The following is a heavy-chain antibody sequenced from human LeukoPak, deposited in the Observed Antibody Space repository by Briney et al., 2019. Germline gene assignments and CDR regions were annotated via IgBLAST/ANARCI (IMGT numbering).Heavy chain of an antibody. J-gene: IGHJ4*02. Sequence: ASVKVSCKASGYTFTSYGISWVRQAPGQGLEWMGWISAYNGNTNYAQKLQGRVTMTTDTSTSTAYMELRSLRSDDTAVYYCARDSSGYYGSGTTDYWGQGTLVTISS. CDR3: ARDSSGYYGSGTTDY. CDR2: ISAYNGNT. V-gene: IGHV1-18*01. D-gene: IGHD3-10*01. CDR1: GYTFTSYG.